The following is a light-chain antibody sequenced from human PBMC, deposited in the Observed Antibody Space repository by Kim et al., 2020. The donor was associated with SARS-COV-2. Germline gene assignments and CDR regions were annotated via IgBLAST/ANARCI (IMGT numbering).Light chain of an antibody. J-gene: IGLJ2*01. V-gene: IGLV3-21*04. CDR1: NIESKS. CDR2: YDS. Sequence: APGKTARITCAGDNIESKSVHWYQQKPGQATVLVISYDSDRPSGIPERLSGSNSDNTATLTISEVEAGDEADYYCQVWDSSSVHRVFGGGTKLTVL. CDR3: QVWDSSSVHRV.